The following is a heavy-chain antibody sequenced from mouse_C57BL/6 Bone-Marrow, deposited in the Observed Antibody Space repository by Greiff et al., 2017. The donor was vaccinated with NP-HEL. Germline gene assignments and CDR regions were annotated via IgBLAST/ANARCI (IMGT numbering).Heavy chain of an antibody. Sequence: VQLQQSGPELVKPGASVKIPCKASGYTFTDYNMDWVKQSHGKSLEWIGDINPNNGGTNYNQKFKGKATLTVDKSSSTAYMELRSLTSEDTAVYYCARSGADYYAMDYWGQGTSVTVSS. V-gene: IGHV1-18*01. D-gene: IGHD3-1*01. CDR2: INPNNGGT. J-gene: IGHJ4*01. CDR3: ARSGADYYAMDY. CDR1: GYTFTDYN.